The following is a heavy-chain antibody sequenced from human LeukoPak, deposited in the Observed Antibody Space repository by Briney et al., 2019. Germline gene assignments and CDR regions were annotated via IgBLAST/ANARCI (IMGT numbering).Heavy chain of an antibody. CDR3: ARDIGRAAANWFDP. CDR2: IYSGGST. CDR1: EFTVSSNY. D-gene: IGHD6-13*01. Sequence: PGGSLRLSCAASEFTVSSNYMSWVRQAPGKGLEWVSVIYSGGSTFYADSVKGRFTISRDNSKNTLYLQMNSLRAEDTAVYYCARDIGRAAANWFDPWGQGTLVTVSS. V-gene: IGHV3-53*05. J-gene: IGHJ5*02.